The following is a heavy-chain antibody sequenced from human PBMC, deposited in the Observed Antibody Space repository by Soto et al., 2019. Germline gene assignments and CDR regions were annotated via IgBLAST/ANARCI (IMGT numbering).Heavy chain of an antibody. CDR1: GGSISSYY. D-gene: IGHD3-3*01. Sequence: QVQLQESGPGLVKPSETLSLTCTVSGGSISSYYWGWIRQPPGKGLEWIGYIYYSGSTNYNPSLQSRVTISVDTSKNQFSLKLSSVTAADTAVYYCARVLFGRGNWFDPWGQGTLVTVSS. CDR2: IYYSGST. J-gene: IGHJ5*02. CDR3: ARVLFGRGNWFDP. V-gene: IGHV4-59*01.